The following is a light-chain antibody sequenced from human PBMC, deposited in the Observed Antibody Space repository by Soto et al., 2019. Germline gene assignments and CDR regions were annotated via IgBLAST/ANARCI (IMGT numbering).Light chain of an antibody. CDR3: SSYTSSSTLSV. CDR1: SSDVGGYNY. Sequence: QSVLTQPASVSVSPGQSITISCTGTSSDVGGYNYVSWYQQHPGKAPKLMIYEVSNRPSGVSNRFAGSKSGNTASLTISGLQAEDEADYYCSSYTSSSTLSVFGTGTKLTVL. J-gene: IGLJ1*01. CDR2: EVS. V-gene: IGLV2-14*01.